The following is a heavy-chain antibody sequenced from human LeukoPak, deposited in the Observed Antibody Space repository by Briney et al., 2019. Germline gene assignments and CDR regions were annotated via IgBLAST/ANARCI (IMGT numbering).Heavy chain of an antibody. D-gene: IGHD3-22*01. CDR3: ARHQDDSSGYYYTASFDY. CDR2: INHSGST. J-gene: IGHJ4*02. Sequence: SETLSLTCAVYGGSFSGYYWSWIRQPPGKGLEWIGEINHSGSTNYNPSLKRRVTISVDTSKNQFSLKLSSVTAADTAVYYCARHQDDSSGYYYTASFDYWGQGTLVTVSS. V-gene: IGHV4-34*01. CDR1: GGSFSGYY.